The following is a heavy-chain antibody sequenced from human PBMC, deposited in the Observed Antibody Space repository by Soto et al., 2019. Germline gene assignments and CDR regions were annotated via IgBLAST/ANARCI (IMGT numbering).Heavy chain of an antibody. CDR3: ARETVCSGGSCYSGGGFDY. CDR1: GGTFSSYA. D-gene: IGHD2-15*01. CDR2: IIPIFGTA. Sequence: QVQLVQSGAEVKKPGSSVKVSCKASGGTFSSYAISWVRQAPGQGLEWMGGIIPIFGTANYAQKFQGRVTITADKSTSTAYMELSSLRYGDTAVYYCARETVCSGGSCYSGGGFDYWGQGTLVTVSS. V-gene: IGHV1-69*06. J-gene: IGHJ4*02.